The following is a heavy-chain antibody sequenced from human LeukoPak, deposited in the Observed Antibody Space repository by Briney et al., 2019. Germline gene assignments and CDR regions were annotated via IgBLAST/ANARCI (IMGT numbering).Heavy chain of an antibody. CDR3: AKDAAAGFYYYYYYMDV. CDR2: ISGSGGST. CDR1: GFTFSSYA. Sequence: GRSLRLSCAASGFTFSSYAMNWVRQAPGKGLEWVSAISGSGGSTYYADSVKGRFTISRDNSKNTLYLQMNSLRAEDTAVYYCAKDAAAGFYYYYYYMDVWGKGTTVTVSS. J-gene: IGHJ6*03. V-gene: IGHV3-23*01. D-gene: IGHD6-13*01.